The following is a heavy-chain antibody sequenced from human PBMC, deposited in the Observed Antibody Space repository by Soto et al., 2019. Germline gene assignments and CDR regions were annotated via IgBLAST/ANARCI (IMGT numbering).Heavy chain of an antibody. D-gene: IGHD3-22*01. CDR1: GFTFDDYA. V-gene: IGHV3-43D*03. Sequence: GGSLRLSCAASGFTFDDYAMHWVRQAPGKGLEWVSLISWDGGSTYDADSVKGRFTISRDNSKNSLYLQMNSLRAEDTALYYCAKDGDSSGYYYFDYWGQGTLVTVSS. CDR2: ISWDGGST. J-gene: IGHJ4*02. CDR3: AKDGDSSGYYYFDY.